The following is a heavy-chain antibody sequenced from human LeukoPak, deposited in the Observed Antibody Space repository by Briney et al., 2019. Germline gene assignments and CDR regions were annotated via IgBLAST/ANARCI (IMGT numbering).Heavy chain of an antibody. V-gene: IGHV4-61*01. D-gene: IGHD3-16*01. CDR2: IYYSGST. CDR3: AREFTAYVWGSSPYLDY. CDR1: GGSVSSGSYY. Sequence: KPSETLSLTCTGSGGSVSSGSYYWSWIRQPPGKGLEWIGYIYYSGSTNYNPSLKSRVTISVDTSKNQFSLKLSSVTAADTAVYSCAREFTAYVWGSSPYLDYWGQGTLVTVSS. J-gene: IGHJ4*02.